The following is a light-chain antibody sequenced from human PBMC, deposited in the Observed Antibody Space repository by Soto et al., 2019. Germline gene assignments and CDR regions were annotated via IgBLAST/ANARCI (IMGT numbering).Light chain of an antibody. CDR2: DTS. V-gene: IGKV3-15*01. J-gene: IGKJ1*01. CDR3: QQYNNWPTGT. Sequence: EIVVTQSPATLSVSPGERVTLSGRASQSVSSSLAWYQQRPGQAPRLLIYDTSTRAAGISARFSGSGSGTEFTLTISSLQSEDFAVYYCQQYNNWPTGTFGQGTKVDIK. CDR1: QSVSSS.